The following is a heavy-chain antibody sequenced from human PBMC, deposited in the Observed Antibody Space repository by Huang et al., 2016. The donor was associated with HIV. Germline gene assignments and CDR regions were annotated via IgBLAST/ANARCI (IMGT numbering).Heavy chain of an antibody. Sequence: EVQLVESGGRLVRPGGSLRLACAASGFTFSAFSMNWIRQAQGKGLEWISYIRIDNGLTYYADSVKGRFTISRDTAKNARYLQMNSLRADDTALYFCARGKYDVLTGWDDTYYFDHWGQGTLVTVSS. V-gene: IGHV3-48*01. CDR3: ARGKYDVLTGWDDTYYFDH. J-gene: IGHJ4*02. CDR2: IRIDNGLT. CDR1: GFTFSAFS. D-gene: IGHD3-9*01.